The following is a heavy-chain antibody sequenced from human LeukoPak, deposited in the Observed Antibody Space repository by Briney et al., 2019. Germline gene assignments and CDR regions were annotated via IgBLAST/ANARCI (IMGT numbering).Heavy chain of an antibody. V-gene: IGHV4-39*07. D-gene: IGHD2-8*01. CDR3: ARRIYCTNGVCDDY. J-gene: IGHJ4*02. CDR2: IYYTGNT. Sequence: PSETLSLTCSVSGDSITGYYWGWIRQPPGKGLEWIGNIYYTGNTYYNSSLKSRVTISVDTSKNQFSLKLSSVTAADTAVYYCARRIYCTNGVCDDYWGQGTLVTVSS. CDR1: GDSITGYY.